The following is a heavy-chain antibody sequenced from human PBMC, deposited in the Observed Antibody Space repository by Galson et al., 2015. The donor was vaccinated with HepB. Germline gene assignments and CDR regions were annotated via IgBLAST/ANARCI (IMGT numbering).Heavy chain of an antibody. CDR1: GFTFSSYA. CDR3: AKAKAVAVTYFDY. CDR2: ISGSGGST. D-gene: IGHD6-19*01. J-gene: IGHJ4*02. Sequence: SLRLSCAASGFTFSSYAMSWVRQAPGKGLEWVSAISGSGGSTYYADSVKGRFTISRDNSKNTLYLQMNSLRAEDTAVYYCAKAKAVAVTYFDYWGQGTLVTVSS. V-gene: IGHV3-23*01.